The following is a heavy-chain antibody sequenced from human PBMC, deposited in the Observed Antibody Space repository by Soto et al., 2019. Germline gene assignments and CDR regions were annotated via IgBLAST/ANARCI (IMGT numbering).Heavy chain of an antibody. J-gene: IGHJ4*02. D-gene: IGHD1-1*01. Sequence: QVHLVQSGAEVKKPGASVRVSCKASGYSFTGNSLHWVRQAPGQGLEWMGWIHPNNGGTNNALKFQGGVTMTRDTSVNSAYTDLNRLKSDDTAVYYFVSQLSGVVYWGPGTLVTVSS. V-gene: IGHV1-2*02. CDR3: VSQLSGVVY. CDR2: IHPNNGGT. CDR1: GYSFTGNS.